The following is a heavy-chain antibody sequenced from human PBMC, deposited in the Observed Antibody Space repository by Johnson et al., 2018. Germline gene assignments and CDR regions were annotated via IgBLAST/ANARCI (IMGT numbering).Heavy chain of an antibody. Sequence: VQLQQSGGGLVQPGGSLRLCCAASGFTFSNYWVNWLRQAPGQGLMCVSRISGDGTKRHSEDSAKGRFTISRANARKMVYLQMDRLRVEDTAKYYIVKGHGDYPYLNAFQIWGQGTMVTVSS. CDR3: VKGHGDYPYLNAFQI. D-gene: IGHD4-17*01. CDR2: ISGDGTKR. CDR1: GFTFSNYW. V-gene: IGHV3-74*01. J-gene: IGHJ3*02.